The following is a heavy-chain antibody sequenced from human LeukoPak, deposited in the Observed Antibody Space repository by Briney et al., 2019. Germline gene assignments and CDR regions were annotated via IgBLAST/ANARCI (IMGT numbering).Heavy chain of an antibody. Sequence: GESLKISCKGSGYSFTTYWIAWVRQMPGKGLEWMGIIYPGDSDTRYSPSFQGQVTISADKSISTAYLQWSSLKASDTAMYYCARPASGWLGRYDYWGQGTLVTVSS. CDR3: ARPASGWLGRYDY. D-gene: IGHD6-19*01. J-gene: IGHJ4*02. V-gene: IGHV5-51*01. CDR2: IYPGDSDT. CDR1: GYSFTTYW.